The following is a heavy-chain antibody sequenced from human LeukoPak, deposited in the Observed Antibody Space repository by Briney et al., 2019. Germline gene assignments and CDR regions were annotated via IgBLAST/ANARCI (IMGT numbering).Heavy chain of an antibody. D-gene: IGHD3-10*01. CDR1: GYTFTGYY. Sequence: GASVKVSCKASGYTFTGYYMHWVRQAPGQGLEWMGWINPNSGGTNYAQKFQGRVTMTRDTSISTAYMELSRLRSDDTAVYYCARVWAMKNYYGSGSYYSPWGQGTLVTVSS. J-gene: IGHJ5*02. CDR2: INPNSGGT. V-gene: IGHV1-2*02. CDR3: ARVWAMKNYYGSGSYYSP.